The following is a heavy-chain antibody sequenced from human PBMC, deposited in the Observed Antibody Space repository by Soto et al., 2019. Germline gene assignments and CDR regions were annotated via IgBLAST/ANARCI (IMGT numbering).Heavy chain of an antibody. CDR3: ASHLINCSGGSSYYYYSVMAV. V-gene: IGHV5-10-1*01. J-gene: IGHJ6*02. Sequence: RIWWKGAWGRSADHCSSWVSKKHGKGLEWMGRIDPSDSYTNYSPSFQGHVTISADKSISTAYLQWGSLKASDTAMYYCASHLINCSGGSSYYYYSVMAVWVQGTTV. CDR2: IDPSDSYT. D-gene: IGHD2-15*01. CDR1: WGRSADHC.